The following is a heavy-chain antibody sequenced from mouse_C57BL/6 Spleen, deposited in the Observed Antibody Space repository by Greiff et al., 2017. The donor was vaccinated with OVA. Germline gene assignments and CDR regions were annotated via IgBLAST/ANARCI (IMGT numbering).Heavy chain of an antibody. D-gene: IGHD4-1*01. Sequence: EVQVVESGEGLVKPGGSLKLSCAASGFTFSSYAMSWVRQTPEKRLEWVAYISSGGDYIYYADTVKGRFTISRDNARNTLYLQMSSLKSEDTAMYYCTRGTKLDRFAYWGQGTLVTVSA. CDR3: TRGTKLDRFAY. CDR2: ISSGGDYI. CDR1: GFTFSSYA. J-gene: IGHJ3*01. V-gene: IGHV5-9-1*02.